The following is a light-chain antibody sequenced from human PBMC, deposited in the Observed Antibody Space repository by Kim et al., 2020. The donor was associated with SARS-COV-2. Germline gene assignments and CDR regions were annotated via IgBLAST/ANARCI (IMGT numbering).Light chain of an antibody. Sequence: ATLAVDRGESACIYCGASQGVGNVLAWYQQKPGQAPRRLIYDASKRATGIPARFRGSGFGTDFTLNIGTLEPEDSAVYYCQQRGNFGQGTRLEIK. V-gene: IGKV3-11*01. J-gene: IGKJ5*01. CDR3: QQRGN. CDR2: DAS. CDR1: QGVGNV.